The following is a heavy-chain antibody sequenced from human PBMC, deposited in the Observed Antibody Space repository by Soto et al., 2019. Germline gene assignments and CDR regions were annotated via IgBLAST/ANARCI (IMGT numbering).Heavy chain of an antibody. J-gene: IGHJ4*02. CDR1: GGSFSGYY. CDR3: ARVDIVVVPAARAGVDY. D-gene: IGHD2-2*01. CDR2: INHSGST. Sequence: QVQLQQWGAGLLKPSETLSLTCAVYGGSFSGYYWSWIRQPPGKGLEWIGEINHSGSTNYNPSLKSRVTISVDTSKNQFSLKLSSVTAADTAVYYCARVDIVVVPAARAGVDYWGQGTLVTVSS. V-gene: IGHV4-34*01.